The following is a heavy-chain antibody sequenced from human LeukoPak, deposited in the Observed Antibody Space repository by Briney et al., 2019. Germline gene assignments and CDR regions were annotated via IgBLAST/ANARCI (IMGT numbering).Heavy chain of an antibody. J-gene: IGHJ4*02. V-gene: IGHV1-18*01. CDR3: ARAGLTWFGDVGGDYLDY. CDR1: GYTFTSYG. Sequence: ASVKVSCKASGYTFTSYGISWVRQAPGQGLEWMGWISAYNGNTNYAQKLQGRVTMTTDTSTSTAYMELRSLRSDDTAVYYCARAGLTWFGDVGGDYLDYWGQGTLVTVSS. CDR2: ISAYNGNT. D-gene: IGHD3-10*01.